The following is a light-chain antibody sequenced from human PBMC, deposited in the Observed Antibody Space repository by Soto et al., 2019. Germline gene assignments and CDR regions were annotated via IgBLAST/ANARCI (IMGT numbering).Light chain of an antibody. J-gene: IGKJ5*01. CDR2: AAS. Sequence: DIQMTQSPSSLSASVGDRVTITCRASQTISTYLNWYQQKPGKAPKLLIYAASSLQSGVPSRFSGGGSGTDFTLTISSLQPEDFANYYCQQSYSIPITFGQGTRLEIK. CDR1: QTISTY. CDR3: QQSYSIPIT. V-gene: IGKV1-39*01.